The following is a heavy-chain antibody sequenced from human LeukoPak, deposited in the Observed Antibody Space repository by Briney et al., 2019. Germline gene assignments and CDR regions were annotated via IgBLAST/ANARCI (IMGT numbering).Heavy chain of an antibody. CDR3: TRVASGSYSPRGWFDP. CDR2: INHSGST. Sequence: PSETLSLTCAVYGGSFSGYYWSWIRQPPGKGLEWIGEINHSGSTNYNPSLKSRVTISVDTSKNQFSLKLSSVTAADTAVYYCTRVASGSYSPRGWFDPWGQGTLVTVSS. D-gene: IGHD1-26*01. J-gene: IGHJ5*02. CDR1: GGSFSGYY. V-gene: IGHV4-34*01.